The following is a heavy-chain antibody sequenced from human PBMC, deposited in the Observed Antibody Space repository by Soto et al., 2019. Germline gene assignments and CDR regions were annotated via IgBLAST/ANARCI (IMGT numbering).Heavy chain of an antibody. D-gene: IGHD6-19*01. CDR2: ISGSGGST. V-gene: IGHV3-23*01. J-gene: IGHJ4*02. Sequence: GGSLGLSCAASGFTFSSYAMSWVRQAPGKGLEWVSAISGSGGSTYYADSVKGRFTISRDNSKNTLHLQMNSLRAEDTAVYYCAKRRLGIAVAGTAGDYWGQGTLVTVSS. CDR3: AKRRLGIAVAGTAGDY. CDR1: GFTFSSYA.